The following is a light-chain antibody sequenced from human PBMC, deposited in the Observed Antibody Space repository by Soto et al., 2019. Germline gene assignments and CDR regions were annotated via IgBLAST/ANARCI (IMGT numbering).Light chain of an antibody. CDR3: ATWDSSLSAL. V-gene: IGLV1-51*01. Sequence: QSVLTQPPSVSAAPGQKVTISCSGSNSDIGIHYVSWYQQLPGTAPILLIYDNNKRPSGIPDRFSGSKSGTSATLGITGLQTGDEADYYCATWDSSLSALFGGGTKVTVL. CDR2: DNN. CDR1: NSDIGIHY. J-gene: IGLJ2*01.